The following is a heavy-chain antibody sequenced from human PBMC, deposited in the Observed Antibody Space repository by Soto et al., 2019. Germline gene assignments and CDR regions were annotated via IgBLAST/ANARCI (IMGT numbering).Heavy chain of an antibody. D-gene: IGHD1-1*01. V-gene: IGHV4-34*01. CDR1: VGTFSGYY. Sequence: SETLSLTCTVYVGTFSGYYWSWIRQLPGKGLEWIGEINHSGSTNYNPSLKSRVTISVDTSKNQFSLQLSSVTAADTAVYYWARRLKRHANSSLEWGPG. J-gene: IGHJ4*02. CDR3: ARRLKRHANSSLE. CDR2: INHSGST.